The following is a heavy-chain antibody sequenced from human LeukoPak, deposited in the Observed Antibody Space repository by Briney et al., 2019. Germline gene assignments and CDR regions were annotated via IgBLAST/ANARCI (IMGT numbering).Heavy chain of an antibody. J-gene: IGHJ4*02. V-gene: IGHV3-23*01. Sequence: GGSLRLSCAASGFTFSSYAMSWVRQAPGKGLEWVSAISGSGGSTYYADSVKGLFTISRDNSKNPLYLQLNSLRAEDTAVYYCAKDTLDIVATGIGYWGQGTLVTFSS. CDR2: ISGSGGST. CDR3: AKDTLDIVATGIGY. D-gene: IGHD5-12*01. CDR1: GFTFSSYA.